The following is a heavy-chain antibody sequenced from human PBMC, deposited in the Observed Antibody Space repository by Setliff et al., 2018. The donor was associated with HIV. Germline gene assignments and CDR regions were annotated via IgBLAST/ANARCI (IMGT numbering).Heavy chain of an antibody. J-gene: IGHJ5*02. Sequence: ASVKVSCKASGYTFTSYAMNWVRQAPGQGLEWMGWINTNTGNPTYAQGFTGRFVFSLDTSVSTAYLQISSLKAEDTAVYYCARDPYPNCDFWSGSLIRGWFDPWGQGTLVTVSS. CDR1: GYTFTSYA. V-gene: IGHV7-4-1*02. CDR3: ARDPYPNCDFWSGSLIRGWFDP. D-gene: IGHD3-3*01. CDR2: INTNTGNP.